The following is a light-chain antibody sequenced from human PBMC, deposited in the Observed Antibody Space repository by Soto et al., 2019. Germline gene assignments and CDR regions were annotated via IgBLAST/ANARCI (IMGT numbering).Light chain of an antibody. Sequence: ETVLTQSPGTLSLSPGERATLSCRASQSISSTYLAWYHQKPGQAPRLLIYGASSRATGIPDRFSGSGSGTEFTLTISRLEPEDSAVYYCQQYGSSPWTFGQGTKVEIK. J-gene: IGKJ1*01. CDR1: QSISSTY. CDR2: GAS. CDR3: QQYGSSPWT. V-gene: IGKV3-20*01.